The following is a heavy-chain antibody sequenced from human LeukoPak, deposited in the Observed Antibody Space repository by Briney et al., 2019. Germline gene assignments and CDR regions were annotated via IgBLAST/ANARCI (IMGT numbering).Heavy chain of an antibody. Sequence: ASVKVSCKASGYTFSNYYLHWVRQAPGQGLEWMGLINPTAGNTYYAQKFQGRVTMTRNTSTSTVYMELSSLRSEDTAVYYCARIRDGYNDAYDIWGQGTMATVPS. CDR1: GYTFSNYY. J-gene: IGHJ3*02. CDR2: INPTAGNT. CDR3: ARIRDGYNDAYDI. D-gene: IGHD5-24*01. V-gene: IGHV1-46*01.